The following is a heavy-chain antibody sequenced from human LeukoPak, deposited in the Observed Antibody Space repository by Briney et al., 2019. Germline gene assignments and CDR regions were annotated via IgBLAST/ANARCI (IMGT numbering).Heavy chain of an antibody. D-gene: IGHD3-3*01. V-gene: IGHV1-46*01. CDR2: INPSGGST. CDR3: ARGVLRFLGWFGLDY. Sequence: ASVKVSCKASGYTFTSYYMHWVRQAPGQGLEWMGIINPSGGSTSYAQKFQGRVTMTRDTSTSTVYMELSSLRSEDTAVYYCARGVLRFLGWFGLDYWGQGTLVTVSS. CDR1: GYTFTSYY. J-gene: IGHJ4*02.